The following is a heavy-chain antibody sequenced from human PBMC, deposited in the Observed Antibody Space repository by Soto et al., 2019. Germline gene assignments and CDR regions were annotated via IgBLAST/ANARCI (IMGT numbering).Heavy chain of an antibody. J-gene: IGHJ3*02. D-gene: IGHD2-15*01. CDR2: LVVGSRTT. V-gene: IGHV1-58*01. CDR1: GLTFSNSD. CDR3: VAEFYSGGTFCSFDM. Sequence: SVKVSCKTSGLTFSNSDVQWVRKARCQRLEGMGWLVVGSRTTQYAQKFRERVTIARDMSTTTAHMEVSSLAADDTAVQYCVAEFYSGGTFCSFDMWG.